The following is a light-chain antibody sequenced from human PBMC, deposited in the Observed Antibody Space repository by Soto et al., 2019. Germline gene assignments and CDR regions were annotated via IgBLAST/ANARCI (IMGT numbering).Light chain of an antibody. V-gene: IGKV1-12*01. CDR3: LQFYSVPRT. CDR1: QDIGGR. J-gene: IGKJ1*01. Sequence: DIQMNQSPSSVSASVGDRITITCRASQDIGGRMAWFQQKPGKAPQYLIQAASLLQSGFPSWFSGSWTWTEFILTINTQQPDDFVSYFCLQFYSVPRTFLLGTKVEI. CDR2: AAS.